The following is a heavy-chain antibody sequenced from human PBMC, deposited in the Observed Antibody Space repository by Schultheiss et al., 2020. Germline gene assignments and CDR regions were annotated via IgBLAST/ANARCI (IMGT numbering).Heavy chain of an antibody. J-gene: IGHJ4*02. CDR3: ARDRGSGGSCAGSYFDY. Sequence: SETLSLTCTVSGGSISSYYWSWIRQPPGKGLEWIGSIYYSGSTYYNPSLKSRVTISVDTSKNQFSLKLSSVTAADTAVYYCARDRGSGGSCAGSYFDYWGQGTLVTVSA. V-gene: IGHV4-59*12. D-gene: IGHD2-15*01. CDR1: GGSISSYY. CDR2: IYYSGST.